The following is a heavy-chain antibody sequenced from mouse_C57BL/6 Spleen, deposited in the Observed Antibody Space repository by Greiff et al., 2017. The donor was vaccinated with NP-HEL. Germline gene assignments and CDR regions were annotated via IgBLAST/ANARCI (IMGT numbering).Heavy chain of an antibody. J-gene: IGHJ4*01. V-gene: IGHV3-1*01. CDR1: GYSITSGYD. D-gene: IGHD1-1*01. CDR3: ARGDYYGSSSHYYAMDY. CDR2: ISYSGST. Sequence: EVQLQQSGPGMVKPSQSLSLTCTVTGYSITSGYDWHWIRHFPGNKLEWMGYISYSGSTNYNPSLKSRISITHDTSKNHFFLKLNSVTTEDTATYYCARGDYYGSSSHYYAMDYWGQGTSVTVSS.